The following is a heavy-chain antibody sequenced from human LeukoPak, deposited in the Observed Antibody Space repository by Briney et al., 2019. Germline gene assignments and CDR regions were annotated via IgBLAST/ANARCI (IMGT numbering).Heavy chain of an antibody. CDR2: IYASGSS. CDR3: ARCLNTYYYDNSGYSPEHYYMDV. CDR1: GDSIINYY. J-gene: IGHJ6*03. D-gene: IGHD3-22*01. V-gene: IGHV4-4*07. Sequence: SETLSLTCTVSGDSIINYYWSWVRQPAGKGLEWIGRIYASGSSNYNPSLKSRITMSVDTSKNQFSLKLSSVTAADTAVYYCARCLNTYYYDNSGYSPEHYYMDVWGKGTTVIVSS.